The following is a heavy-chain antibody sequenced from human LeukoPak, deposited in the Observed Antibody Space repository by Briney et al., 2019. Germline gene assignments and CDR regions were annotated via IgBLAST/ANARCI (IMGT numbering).Heavy chain of an antibody. J-gene: IGHJ3*02. V-gene: IGHV4-39*07. Sequence: PSETLSLTCTVSGGSISSSSYYWGWIRQPPGKGLEWIGSIYYSGSTYYNPSLKSRVTISVDTSKNQFSLKLSSVTAADTAVYYCARFLSSWRPDDAFDIWGQGTMVTVSS. CDR1: GGSISSSSYY. CDR3: ARFLSSWRPDDAFDI. CDR2: IYYSGST. D-gene: IGHD6-13*01.